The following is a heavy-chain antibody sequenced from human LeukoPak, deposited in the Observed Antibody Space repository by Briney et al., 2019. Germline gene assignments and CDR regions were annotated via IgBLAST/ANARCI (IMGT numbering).Heavy chain of an antibody. CDR3: AKGADIVTTITYFDY. CDR1: GFTFSSYG. J-gene: IGHJ4*02. Sequence: GGSLRLSCAAAGFTFSSYGMHWVRQAAGKGLEWVAFIRYDGTGQYYPGSVKGRFTVSRGNSKNTLYLQMDSLRVEDTAIYYCAKGADIVTTITYFDYWGQGTLVTVSS. D-gene: IGHD5-12*01. CDR2: IRYDGTGQ. V-gene: IGHV3-30*02.